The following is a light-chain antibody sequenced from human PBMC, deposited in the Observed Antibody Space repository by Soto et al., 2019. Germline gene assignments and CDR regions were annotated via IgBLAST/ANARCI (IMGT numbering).Light chain of an antibody. CDR3: SSYVGSNNFPYV. V-gene: IGLV2-8*01. CDR1: RSDVGGYNY. Sequence: QSALTQPPSASGSPGQSVTISCTGTRSDVGGYNYVSWYQHHPGKAPKLIIYEVDERPSGVPDRFSGSKSGNTASLTVSGLQAEDEADYYCSSYVGSNNFPYVFGTGTKLTVL. J-gene: IGLJ1*01. CDR2: EVD.